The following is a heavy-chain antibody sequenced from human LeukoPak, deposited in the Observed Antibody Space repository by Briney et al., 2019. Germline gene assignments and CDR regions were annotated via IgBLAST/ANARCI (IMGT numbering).Heavy chain of an antibody. V-gene: IGHV1-2*02. CDR1: GYTFTGYF. D-gene: IGHD3-9*01. CDR3: ARVHATGYFSLDLGY. J-gene: IGHJ4*02. CDR2: INPNTGGT. Sequence: ASVRVSCKASGYTFTGYFMHWVRQAPGQGLDWMGWINPNTGGTKYAQKFQGRVTMTRDTSIGTAYMELSTVASDDTAVYFCARVHATGYFSLDLGYWGQGTLVTVSS.